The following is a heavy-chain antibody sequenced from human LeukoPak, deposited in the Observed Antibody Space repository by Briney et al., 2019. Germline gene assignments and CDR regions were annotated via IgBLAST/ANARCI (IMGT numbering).Heavy chain of an antibody. V-gene: IGHV3-48*02. J-gene: IGHJ4*02. Sequence: GGSLRLSCAASGLTFSSYAMSWVRQAPGKGLEWVSYISVSSSNIYYADSVKGRFTISRDNAKNSLYLQMNSLRDEDTAVYYCARESYWGSSAKGFDYWGQGTLVTVSS. CDR2: ISVSSSNI. CDR3: ARESYWGSSAKGFDY. CDR1: GLTFSSYA. D-gene: IGHD7-27*01.